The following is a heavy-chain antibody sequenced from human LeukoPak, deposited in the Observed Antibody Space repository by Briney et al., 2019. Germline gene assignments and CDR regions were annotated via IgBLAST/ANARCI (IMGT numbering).Heavy chain of an antibody. CDR1: GGTFSSYA. CDR3: ARWVAAAHYGPCYYMDV. J-gene: IGHJ6*03. CDR2: IIPIFGTA. D-gene: IGHD6-13*01. Sequence: SVKVSCKASGGTFSSYAISWVRQAPGQGLEWMGGIIPIFGTANYAQKFQGRVTITTDESTSTAYMELSSLRSEDTAVYYCARWVAAAHYGPCYYMDVWGKGTTVTVSS. V-gene: IGHV1-69*05.